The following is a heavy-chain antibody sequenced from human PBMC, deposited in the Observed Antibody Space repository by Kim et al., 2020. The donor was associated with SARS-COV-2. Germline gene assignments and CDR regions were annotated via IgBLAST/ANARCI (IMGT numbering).Heavy chain of an antibody. V-gene: IGHV7-4-1*02. D-gene: IGHD6-19*01. J-gene: IGHJ4*02. CDR3: AREVTIAVAGWGFDY. Sequence: QGFTGRFVFSLDTSVSTAYLQISSLKAEDTAVYYCAREVTIAVAGWGFDYWGQGTLVTVSS.